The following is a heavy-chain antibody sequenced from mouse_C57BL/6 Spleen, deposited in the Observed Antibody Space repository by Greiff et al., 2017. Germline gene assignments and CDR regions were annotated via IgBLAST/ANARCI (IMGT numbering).Heavy chain of an antibody. CDR1: GFTFSSYA. CDR2: ISSGGDYI. CDR3: TRDVTTVVASRAMDY. Sequence: EVQLVESGEGLVKPGGSLKLSCAASGFTFSSYAMSWVRQTPEKRLEWVAYISSGGDYIYYADTVKGRFTISRDNARNTLYLQMSSLKSEDTAMYYCTRDVTTVVASRAMDYWGQGTSVTVSS. D-gene: IGHD1-1*01. V-gene: IGHV5-9-1*02. J-gene: IGHJ4*01.